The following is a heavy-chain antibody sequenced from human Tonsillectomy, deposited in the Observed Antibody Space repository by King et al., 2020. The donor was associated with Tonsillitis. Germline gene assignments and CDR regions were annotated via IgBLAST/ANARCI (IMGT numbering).Heavy chain of an antibody. CDR1: GFTFSSYG. D-gene: IGHD6-19*01. V-gene: IGHV3-33*05. J-gene: IGHJ4*02. Sequence: VQLVESGGGVVQPGRSLRLSCAASGFTFSSYGMHWVRXAPGKGLEWVTVXSYDGNXKYYADSVKGRFTISRDNSKNTLYLQMNSLRAEDTAVYYCAREGPGADTWRVGCFDYWGQGTLVTVSS. CDR2: XSYDGNXK. CDR3: AREGPGADTWRVGCFDY.